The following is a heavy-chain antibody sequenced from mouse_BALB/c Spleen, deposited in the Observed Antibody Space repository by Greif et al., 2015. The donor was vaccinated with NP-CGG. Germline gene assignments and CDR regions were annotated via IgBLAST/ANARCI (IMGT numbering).Heavy chain of an antibody. Sequence: EVKLVESGAELVKPGASVKLSCTASGFNIKDTYMHWVKQRPEQGLEWIGRIDPANGNTKYDPKFQGKATITADTSSNTAYLQLSSLTSEDTAVYYCARWLYAMDYWGQGTSVTVSS. J-gene: IGHJ4*01. CDR3: ARWLYAMDY. CDR1: GFNIKDTY. CDR2: IDPANGNT. V-gene: IGHV14-3*02.